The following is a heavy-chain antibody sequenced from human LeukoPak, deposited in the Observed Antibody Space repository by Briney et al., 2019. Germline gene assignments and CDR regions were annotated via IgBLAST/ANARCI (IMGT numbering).Heavy chain of an antibody. J-gene: IGHJ4*02. V-gene: IGHV4-59*08. CDR3: ARHHIVSTGTFDY. Sequence: SETLSLTCTVSGGSISGYHWSWIRQPPGKGLEWIGYIYYGGSTNYNPSLKSRVTISLDTSKNQFSLKLNSVTAADTAVYYCARHHIVSTGTFDYWAREPWSPSPQ. D-gene: IGHD5/OR15-5a*01. CDR1: GGSISGYH. CDR2: IYYGGST.